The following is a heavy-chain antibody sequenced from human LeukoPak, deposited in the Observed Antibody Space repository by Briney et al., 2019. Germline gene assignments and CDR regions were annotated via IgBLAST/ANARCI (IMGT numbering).Heavy chain of an antibody. V-gene: IGHV5-51*01. Sequence: GESLKISCKGSGYSYFNYWIGWVRQMPGKGLEWMGIIYPGDSDTRYSPSFQGQVTISADKSISTAYLQWSSLKASDTAIYYCARLPYSSGFGPYWYFDLWGRGTLVTVSS. CDR3: ARLPYSSGFGPYWYFDL. D-gene: IGHD6-25*01. CDR2: IYPGDSDT. J-gene: IGHJ2*01. CDR1: GYSYFNYW.